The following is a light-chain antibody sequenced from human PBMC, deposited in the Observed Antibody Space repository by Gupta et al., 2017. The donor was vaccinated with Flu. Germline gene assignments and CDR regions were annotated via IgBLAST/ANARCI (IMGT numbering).Light chain of an antibody. CDR1: QSISSY. CDR2: AEA. V-gene: IGKV1-39*01. CDR3: HQNHSNPPWP. J-gene: IGKJ1*01. Sequence: DIQMTQSPSSLSSSVGDRGTITCRASQSISSYLNWYQQKQPQAPKLLIYAEASWKSGVLSRFCGRGVGTNVYIPISSRQQEDFASYYYHQNHSNPPWPFGQGTKVEIK.